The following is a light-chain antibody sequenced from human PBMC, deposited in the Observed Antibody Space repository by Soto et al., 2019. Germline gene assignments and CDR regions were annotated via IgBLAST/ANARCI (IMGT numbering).Light chain of an antibody. Sequence: QSVLTQPPSASGTPGQRVTISCSGSSSNIGSNYVYWYQQLPGTAPKLLIYRNNQRPSGVPDRFSGSKSGTSASLAISGLRSEDEADSYRAAWDDSLSGLFGGGTKLTVL. CDR3: AAWDDSLSGL. CDR2: RNN. CDR1: SSNIGSNY. J-gene: IGLJ3*02. V-gene: IGLV1-47*01.